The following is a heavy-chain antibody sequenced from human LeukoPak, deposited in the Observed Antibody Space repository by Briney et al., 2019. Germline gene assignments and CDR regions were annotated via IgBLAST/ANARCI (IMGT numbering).Heavy chain of an antibody. V-gene: IGHV4-31*11. J-gene: IGHJ4*02. CDR2: IYYSGST. CDR3: ARERFSKWFFDY. CDR1: GGSISSGGYY. Sequence: PSQTLSLTCVVSGGSISSGGYYWSWIRQHPGKGLEWIGYIYYSGSTYYNPSLKSRVTISVDTSKNQFSLKLSSVTAADTAVYYCARERFSKWFFDYWGQGTLVTVSS. D-gene: IGHD2-8*01.